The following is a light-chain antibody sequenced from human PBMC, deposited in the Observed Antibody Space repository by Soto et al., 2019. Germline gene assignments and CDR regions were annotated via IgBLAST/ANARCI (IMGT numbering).Light chain of an antibody. Sequence: QSALAQPASVSGSPGQSIAISCTGTSSDVGGYNYVSWYQQHPGKAPKLLISEVSIRPSGVSDRFSGSKSGNTASLTISGLQTTDEADYYCTSFTSAYTFVFRSGTKRTVL. CDR2: EVS. CDR3: TSFTSAYTFV. CDR1: SSDVGGYNY. V-gene: IGLV2-14*01. J-gene: IGLJ1*01.